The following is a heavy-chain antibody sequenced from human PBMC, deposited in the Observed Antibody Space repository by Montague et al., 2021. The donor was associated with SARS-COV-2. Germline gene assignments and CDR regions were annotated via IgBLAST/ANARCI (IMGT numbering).Heavy chain of an antibody. J-gene: IGHJ4*02. V-gene: IGHV4-39*01. CDR2: IYYSGTT. CDR3: ARGTYTSGWFQQFDY. CDR1: SGSISSSNYY. Sequence: SETLSLTCTVSSGSISSSNYYWGWIRQPPGKGLEWIGSIYYSGTTYYNPSLQSRVTISVDTSKKQFSLKLSSVTAADTAVYYCARGTYTSGWFQQFDYWGQGTLVTVSS. D-gene: IGHD6-19*01.